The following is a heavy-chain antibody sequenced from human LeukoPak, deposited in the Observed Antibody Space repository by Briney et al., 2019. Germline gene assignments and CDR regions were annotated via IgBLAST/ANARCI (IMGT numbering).Heavy chain of an antibody. CDR1: GFTFRSYA. V-gene: IGHV3-30*04. CDR3: ARGAVRGVIKNFDL. J-gene: IGHJ2*01. D-gene: IGHD3-10*01. CDR2: ISFEGINK. Sequence: GSLRLSCAASGFTFRSYAMHWVRQAPGKGLEWVAAISFEGINKYYADSVKGRFTISRDNSKNTLYLQMNSLRAEDTAVYYCARGAVRGVIKNFDLWGRGTLVTVSS.